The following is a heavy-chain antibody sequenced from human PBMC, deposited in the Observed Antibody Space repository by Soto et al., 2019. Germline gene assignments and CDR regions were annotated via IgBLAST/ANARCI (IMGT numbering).Heavy chain of an antibody. J-gene: IGHJ3*02. CDR3: ARDYDILTVGGPFDI. Sequence: PGGSLRLSCAASGFTFSSYGMHWVRQAPGKGLEWVAVISYDGSNKYYADSVKGRFTISRDNSKNTLYLQMNSLRAEDTAVYYCARDYDILTVGGPFDIWGQGTMVTVSS. D-gene: IGHD3-9*01. CDR2: ISYDGSNK. V-gene: IGHV3-30*03. CDR1: GFTFSSYG.